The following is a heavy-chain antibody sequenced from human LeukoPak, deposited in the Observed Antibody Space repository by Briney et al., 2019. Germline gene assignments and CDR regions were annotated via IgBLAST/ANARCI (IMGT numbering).Heavy chain of an antibody. J-gene: IGHJ3*02. CDR2: IIPIFGTA. V-gene: IGHV1-69*13. Sequence: SVKVSCKASEGTCSSYAISWVRQAPGQGLEWMGGIIPIFGTANYAQKFQGRVTITADESTSTAYMELSSLRSEDTAVYYCASASSSGWTTDAFDIWGQGTMVTVSS. CDR3: ASASSSGWTTDAFDI. CDR1: EGTCSSYA. D-gene: IGHD6-19*01.